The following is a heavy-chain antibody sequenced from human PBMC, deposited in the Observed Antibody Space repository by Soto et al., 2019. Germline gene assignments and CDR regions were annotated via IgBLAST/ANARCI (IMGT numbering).Heavy chain of an antibody. CDR2: IYPGDSDT. J-gene: IGHJ6*03. CDR3: ARLRGYDSLQSPTPPRYYYCRYV. Sequence: WVSRKIACSGCGDSLTRWWTCRLRQMPGKGLEWMGIIYPGDSDTRYSPSFQGQVTISADKSISTAYLQWSSLKASDTAMYYCARLRGYDSLQSPTPPRYYYCRYVYSQRTTVTISS. D-gene: IGHD5-12*01. V-gene: IGHV5-51*01. CDR1: GDSLTRWW.